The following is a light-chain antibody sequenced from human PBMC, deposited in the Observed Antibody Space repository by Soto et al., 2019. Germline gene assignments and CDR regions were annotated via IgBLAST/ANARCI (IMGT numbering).Light chain of an antibody. V-gene: IGLV1-47*01. J-gene: IGLJ1*01. CDR2: RDN. Sequence: QSVLTQPPSVSGTPGQRVTISCSGGISNIETNYVHWFQQLPGTAPKVLTNRDNQRPSGVPDRFSGSKSGTSASLAISGLRSEDEAEYYCAAWDDTVRSYVFGTGTKVTVL. CDR3: AAWDDTVRSYV. CDR1: ISNIETNY.